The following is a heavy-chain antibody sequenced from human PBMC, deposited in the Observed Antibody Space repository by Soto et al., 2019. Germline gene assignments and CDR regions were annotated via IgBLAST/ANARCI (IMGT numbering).Heavy chain of an antibody. CDR2: IYYSGST. J-gene: IGHJ6*02. D-gene: IGHD3-22*01. V-gene: IGHV4-59*01. Sequence: QVQLQESGPGLVKPSETLSLTCTVSGGSISSYYWSWIRQPPGKGLEWIGYIYYSGSTNYNPSLKSRVTISVDTSKNQFSLKLSSVTAADTAVYYCARSTQDYYDSSGYRARLYYYYGMDAWGQGTTVTVSS. CDR3: ARSTQDYYDSSGYRARLYYYYGMDA. CDR1: GGSISSYY.